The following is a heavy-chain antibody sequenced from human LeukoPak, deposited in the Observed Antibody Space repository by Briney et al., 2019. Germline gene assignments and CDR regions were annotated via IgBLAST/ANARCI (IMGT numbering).Heavy chain of an antibody. CDR1: GFTFSSYG. D-gene: IGHD2-2*01. CDR3: AKEDRYCSSTSCPRGSHYYYYGMDV. CDR2: ISYDGSNK. J-gene: IGHJ6*02. Sequence: PGGSLRLSCAASGFTFSSYGMHWVRQAPGKGLEWVAVISYDGSNKYYADSVKGRFTISRDNSKNTLYLQMNSLRAEDTAVYYCAKEDRYCSSTSCPRGSHYYYYGMDVWGQGTTVTVSS. V-gene: IGHV3-33*06.